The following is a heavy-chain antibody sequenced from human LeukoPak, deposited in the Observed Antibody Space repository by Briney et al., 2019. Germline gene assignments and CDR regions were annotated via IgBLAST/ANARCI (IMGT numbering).Heavy chain of an antibody. CDR3: ARDSKLYSGSSWDYYNYMDV. J-gene: IGHJ6*03. CDR2: ISAYNGNT. Sequence: PAASVKVSCKASGYTFTSYGISWVRQAPGQGLEWMGWISAYNGNTNYAQKLQGRVTMTTDTSTSTAYMELRSLRSDDTAVYYCARDSKLYSGSSWDYYNYMDVWGEGTTVTVSS. D-gene: IGHD6-6*01. V-gene: IGHV1-18*01. CDR1: GYTFTSYG.